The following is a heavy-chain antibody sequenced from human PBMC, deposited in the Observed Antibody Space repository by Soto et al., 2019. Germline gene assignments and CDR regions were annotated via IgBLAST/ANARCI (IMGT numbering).Heavy chain of an antibody. CDR3: ARGRNQIDY. J-gene: IGHJ4*02. CDR2: INPNSGGT. CDR1: GYIFTGYY. D-gene: IGHD2-2*01. V-gene: IGHV1-2*02. Sequence: ASVKVSCKASGYIFTGYYMHWVRQAPGQGLEWMGWINPNSGGTNYAQKFQGRVTMTRDTPISTAYMEVSRLRSDDTAVYCCARGRNQIDYWGQGTLVTVSS.